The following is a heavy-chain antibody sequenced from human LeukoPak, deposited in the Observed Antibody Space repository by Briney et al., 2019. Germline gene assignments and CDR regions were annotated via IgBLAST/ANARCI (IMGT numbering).Heavy chain of an antibody. CDR3: ARDRLELRPQTQTANWFDP. V-gene: IGHV6-1*01. CDR2: TYYRSKWYN. Sequence: SQTLSLTCAISGDSVSSNSAAWNWIRQSPSRGLEWLGRTYYRSKWYNDYAVSVKSRITINPDTSKNQFSLQLNSVTPEDTAVYYCARDRLELRPQTQTANWFDPWGQGTLVTVSS. CDR1: GDSVSSNSAA. D-gene: IGHD1-7*01. J-gene: IGHJ5*02.